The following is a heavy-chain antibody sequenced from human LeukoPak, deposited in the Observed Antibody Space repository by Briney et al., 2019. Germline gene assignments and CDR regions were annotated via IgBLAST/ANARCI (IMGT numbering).Heavy chain of an antibody. CDR2: INPNSGGT. D-gene: IGHD4-17*01. Sequence: ASVKVSCKASGYTFTGYYMHWVRQAPRQGLEWMGWINPNSGGTNYAQKFQGRVTMTRDTSISTAYMELSRLRSDDTAVYYCARVSLFYGDYAHPWFDPWGQGTLVTVSS. V-gene: IGHV1-2*02. J-gene: IGHJ5*02. CDR1: GYTFTGYY. CDR3: ARVSLFYGDYAHPWFDP.